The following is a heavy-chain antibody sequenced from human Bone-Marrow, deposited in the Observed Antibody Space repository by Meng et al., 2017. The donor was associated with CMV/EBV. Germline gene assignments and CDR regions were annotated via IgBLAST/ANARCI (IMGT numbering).Heavy chain of an antibody. D-gene: IGHD2-2*02. CDR2: IYPGDPDT. Sequence: FTSYWIGWVRQMPGKGLEWMGIIYPGDPDTRYSPSFQGQVTISADKSISTAYLQWSSLKASDTAMYYCARQIVVVPAAIPYWYFDLWGRGTLVTVSS. J-gene: IGHJ2*01. CDR3: ARQIVVVPAAIPYWYFDL. CDR1: FTSYW. V-gene: IGHV5-51*01.